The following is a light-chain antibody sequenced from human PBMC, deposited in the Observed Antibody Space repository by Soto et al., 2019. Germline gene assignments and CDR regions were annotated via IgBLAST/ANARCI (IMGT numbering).Light chain of an antibody. V-gene: IGKV4-1*01. CDR2: WAS. CDR1: QSVLHSSNNKNY. J-gene: IGKJ2*01. CDR3: QQYYNIPRT. Sequence: DIVMTQSPDSLAVSLGERATLNCKSSQSVLHSSNNKNYLAWYQQKPGQPPKLLIYWASPRESGVPDRFSGSGSGTDFTLTISSLQAEDVAVYYCQQYYNIPRTFGQGTKLEIK.